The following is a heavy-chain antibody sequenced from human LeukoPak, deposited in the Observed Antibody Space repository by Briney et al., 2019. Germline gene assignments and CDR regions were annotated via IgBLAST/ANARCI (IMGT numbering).Heavy chain of an antibody. CDR3: VTWQFGRASY. D-gene: IGHD3-16*01. CDR1: GFTFSSYE. Sequence: PGGSLRLSCAASGFTFSSYEMNWVRQAPGKGLEWVGRTNDKHSSYSTDYAASVRGRFTISRDVSKNSVYLQMNVLKTDDTAVYYCVTWQFGRASYWGQGTLVTVSS. CDR2: TNDKHSSYST. J-gene: IGHJ4*02. V-gene: IGHV3-72*01.